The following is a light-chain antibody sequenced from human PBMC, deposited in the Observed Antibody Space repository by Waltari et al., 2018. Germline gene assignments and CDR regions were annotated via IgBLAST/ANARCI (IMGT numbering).Light chain of an antibody. Sequence: EIVLTQSPATLSLSPGARAPLSCRANQSVSSYLAWYQHKPGQAPRLLIHDASNRATGIPARFSGSGSGTDFTLTISSLEPEDFAVYYCQQRSNWPATFGPGTKVDIK. CDR2: DAS. J-gene: IGKJ3*01. CDR1: QSVSSY. CDR3: QQRSNWPAT. V-gene: IGKV3-11*01.